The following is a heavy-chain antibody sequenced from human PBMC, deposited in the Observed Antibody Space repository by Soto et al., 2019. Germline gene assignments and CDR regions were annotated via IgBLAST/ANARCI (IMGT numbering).Heavy chain of an antibody. CDR3: ARGVGIAAAGLGNWFDP. CDR2: IYYSGST. D-gene: IGHD6-13*01. V-gene: IGHV4-30-4*01. Sequence: PSETLSVPCAVSGCSISSGDYYWSWIRQPPGKGLEWIGYIYYSGSTYYNPSLKSRVTISVDTSKNQFSLKLSSVTAADTAVYYCARGVGIAAAGLGNWFDPWGQGTLVTVSS. J-gene: IGHJ5*02. CDR1: GCSISSGDYY.